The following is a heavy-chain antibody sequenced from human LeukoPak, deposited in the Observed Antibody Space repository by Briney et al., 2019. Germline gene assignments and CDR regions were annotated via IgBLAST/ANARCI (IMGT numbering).Heavy chain of an antibody. CDR2: ISYDGSNQ. Sequence: PGGSLRLSCAASGFTFSNYGMHWVRQPPGKGLEWVAIISYDGSNQYYVDSVKGRFTISRDNAENSLYLQMHSLRVEDTAVYYCARAPTVLVGYCSSSSCQADYWGQGTLVTVSS. CDR3: ARAPTVLVGYCSSSSCQADY. V-gene: IGHV3-30*03. J-gene: IGHJ4*02. D-gene: IGHD2-2*01. CDR1: GFTFSNYG.